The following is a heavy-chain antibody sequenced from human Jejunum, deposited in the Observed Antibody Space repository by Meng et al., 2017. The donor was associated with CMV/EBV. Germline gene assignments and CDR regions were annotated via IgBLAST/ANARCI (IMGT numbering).Heavy chain of an antibody. J-gene: IGHJ4*02. Sequence: PLSLTCVVSGGSLIGTNWWNWVRQPPGGGLEWIGEIFHSGATNYNPSLKSRATISIDNSKNQFSLKLTSVTVADTAVYFCGDPPAGYWGQGVLVTVSS. CDR2: IFHSGAT. CDR3: GDPPAGY. CDR1: GGSLIGTNW. V-gene: IGHV4-4*01.